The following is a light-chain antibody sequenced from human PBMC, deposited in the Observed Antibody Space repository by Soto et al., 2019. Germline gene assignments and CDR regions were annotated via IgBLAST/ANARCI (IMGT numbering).Light chain of an antibody. V-gene: IGKV4-1*01. J-gene: IGKJ1*01. CDR2: WAS. CDR3: QQYYTTPWT. CDR1: QSVLYSSNNKNY. Sequence: DIVMTQSPDSLAVSLGERATINCKSSQSVLYSSNNKNYLAWYQQKPGQPPKALIYWASTRESGVPDRFSGSGSATDFTLTISSLQAEAVAVYYCQQYYTTPWTFGQGTKVDIK.